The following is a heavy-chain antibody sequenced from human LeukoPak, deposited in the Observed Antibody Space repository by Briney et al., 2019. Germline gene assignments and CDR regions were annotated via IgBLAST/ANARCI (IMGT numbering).Heavy chain of an antibody. V-gene: IGHV4-59*12. CDR3: SRENGAFSPFGY. CDR2: ISLTGLT. Sequence: SETLSLTCTVSGGSINSYYWSWIRQPPGQGLEWIGEISLTGLTHYNPSLESRVTVSLDKSKNQLSLNLTSVTAADTAVYYCSRENGAFSPFGYWGQGTLVTVLS. D-gene: IGHD2-8*01. J-gene: IGHJ4*02. CDR1: GGSINSYY.